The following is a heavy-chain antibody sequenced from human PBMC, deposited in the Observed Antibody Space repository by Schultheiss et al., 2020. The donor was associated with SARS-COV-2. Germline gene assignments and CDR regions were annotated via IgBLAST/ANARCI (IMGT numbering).Heavy chain of an antibody. V-gene: IGHV3-33*01. Sequence: GESLKISCAASGFTFSSYGMHWVRQAPGKGLEWVAVIWYDGGNKYYADSVKGRFTISRDNSKNTLYLQMNSLRAEDTAVYYCARSYYDILTGYYHYGMDVWGQGTTVTVSS. CDR2: IWYDGGNK. CDR3: ARSYYDILTGYYHYGMDV. J-gene: IGHJ6*02. CDR1: GFTFSSYG. D-gene: IGHD3-9*01.